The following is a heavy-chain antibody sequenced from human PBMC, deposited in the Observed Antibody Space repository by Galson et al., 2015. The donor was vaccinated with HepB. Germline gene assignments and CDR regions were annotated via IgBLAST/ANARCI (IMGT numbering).Heavy chain of an antibody. V-gene: IGHV3-30-3*01. CDR3: ARVVITIRGRGDAFDI. CDR2: ISYDGSNK. Sequence: SLRLSCAASGFTFSSYAMHWVRQAPGKGLEWVAVISYDGSNKYYADSVKGRFTISRDNSKNTLYLQMNSLRAEDTAVYYCARVVITIRGRGDAFDIWGQGTMVTVSS. D-gene: IGHD3-3*01. J-gene: IGHJ3*02. CDR1: GFTFSSYA.